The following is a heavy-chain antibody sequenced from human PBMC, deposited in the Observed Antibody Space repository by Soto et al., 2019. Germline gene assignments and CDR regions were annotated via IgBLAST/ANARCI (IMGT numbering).Heavy chain of an antibody. Sequence: QVHLVESGGGVVQPGTSLRLSCAASRLTFSIYDMHWVRQAPGKGLEWVALIWSDGSRTFYADSVKGRFTISRDNSKTTLYLQMNSLRAEDTAVYYCAGEPKGGAYDMDVWGQGTTVTVSS. V-gene: IGHV3-33*01. D-gene: IGHD3-16*01. CDR3: AGEPKGGAYDMDV. J-gene: IGHJ6*02. CDR2: IWSDGSRT. CDR1: RLTFSIYD.